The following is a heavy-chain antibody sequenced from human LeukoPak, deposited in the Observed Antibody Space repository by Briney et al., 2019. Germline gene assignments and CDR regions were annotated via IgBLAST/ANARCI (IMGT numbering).Heavy chain of an antibody. CDR3: ARDFYSSSSTGVPNSFDP. D-gene: IGHD6-6*01. CDR2: IKPSGGSI. CDR1: GYTFTSYY. V-gene: IGHV1-46*01. Sequence: GASVKVSCKASGYTFTSYYIHWVRQAPGLRLQWMGMIKPSGGSIRYEQNFQGRVTMTRDTSTSTVYMELSSLTSEDTAVYYCARDFYSSSSTGVPNSFDPWGQGTLVTVSS. J-gene: IGHJ5*02.